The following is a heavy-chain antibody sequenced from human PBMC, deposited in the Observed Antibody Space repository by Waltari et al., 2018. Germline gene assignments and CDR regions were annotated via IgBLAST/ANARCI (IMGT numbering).Heavy chain of an antibody. CDR2: IQRSGRT. CDR1: GDSMSSSDW. V-gene: IGHV4-4*02. Sequence: QMQLQESGPGLVKPSGTLSLTCTVSGDSMSSSDWWSWVRQTPEKGLEWIGQIQRSGRTHYNPSFDSRVTISIDTSKNQFSLKVTSTTAADTAVYYCARDRGRGIYLDSWGRGTLVTVSP. J-gene: IGHJ4*02. D-gene: IGHD2-15*01. CDR3: ARDRGRGIYLDS.